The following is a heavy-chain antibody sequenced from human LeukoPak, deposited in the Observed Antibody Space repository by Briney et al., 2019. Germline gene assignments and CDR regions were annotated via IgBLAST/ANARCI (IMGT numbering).Heavy chain of an antibody. CDR2: ISWGSNVI. CDR3: ARDPGYSYALDY. V-gene: IGHV3-48*02. J-gene: IGHJ4*02. Sequence: GGSLRLSCTASGFTFSSYSMNWVRQAPGKGLEWLSYISWGSNVIYYADSVKGRFTTSRDDAKNSLFLQMNSLTDEDTAVYYCARDPGYSYALDYWGRGTLVTVSS. D-gene: IGHD5-18*01. CDR1: GFTFSSYS.